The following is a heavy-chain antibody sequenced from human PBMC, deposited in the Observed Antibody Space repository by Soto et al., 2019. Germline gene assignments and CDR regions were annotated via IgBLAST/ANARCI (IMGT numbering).Heavy chain of an antibody. CDR2: IYYSGST. D-gene: IGHD1-1*01. CDR3: ARTTFDDYFDY. Sequence: QVQLQESGPGLVKPSETLSLTCTVSGGSISSYYWSCIRQPPGKGLEWIGSIYYSGSTNYNPSLKSRVTISVDTSKNPFSLQLSSVTAADTAVYYCARTTFDDYFDYWGQGTLVTVSS. J-gene: IGHJ4*02. V-gene: IGHV4-59*01. CDR1: GGSISSYY.